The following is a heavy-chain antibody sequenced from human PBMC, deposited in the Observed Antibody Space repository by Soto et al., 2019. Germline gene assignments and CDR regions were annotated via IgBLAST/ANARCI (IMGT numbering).Heavy chain of an antibody. D-gene: IGHD3-10*01. CDR1: VGSVSSGSYY. V-gene: IGHV4-61*01. J-gene: IGHJ6*02. CDR3: ARSYGSGSYYNIYYYYGMDV. Sequence: SATLSLTFTVSVGSVSSGSYYWSWIRQPPGKGLEWIWYIYYSGSTNYNPSLKSRVTISVDTSKNQFSLKLSSVTAADTAVYYCARSYGSGSYYNIYYYYGMDVWGQGTTVTVSS. CDR2: IYYSGST.